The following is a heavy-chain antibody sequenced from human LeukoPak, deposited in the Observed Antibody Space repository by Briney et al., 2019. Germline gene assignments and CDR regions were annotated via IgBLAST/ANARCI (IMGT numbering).Heavy chain of an antibody. D-gene: IGHD3-16*01. CDR2: IYYSGST. CDR3: ARQGGDDAFDI. V-gene: IGHV4-59*08. J-gene: IGHJ3*02. CDR1: GGSISSYY. Sequence: NLPDTLSLTCTVSGGSISSYYWSWIRQPPGKGLEWIGYIYYSGSTNYNPSLKSRVTISVDTSKNQFSLKLSSVTAADTAVYYCARQGGDDAFDIWGQGTMVTVSS.